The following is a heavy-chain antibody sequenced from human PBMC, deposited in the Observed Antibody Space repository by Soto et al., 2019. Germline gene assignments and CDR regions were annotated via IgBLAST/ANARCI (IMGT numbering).Heavy chain of an antibody. Sequence: ETLSLTCTVPGGSITSSDYYWGWIRQPPGKGLECVGTIYHDGSTHYNPSLKSRVTSSLDNSDNTLHLQMNSLRDDDTAIYYCAKRRLNTITSLSDFWGQGVQVTVSS. CDR3: AKRRLNTITSLSDF. CDR2: IYHDGST. CDR1: GGSITSSDYY. J-gene: IGHJ1*01. D-gene: IGHD2-2*01. V-gene: IGHV4-39*06.